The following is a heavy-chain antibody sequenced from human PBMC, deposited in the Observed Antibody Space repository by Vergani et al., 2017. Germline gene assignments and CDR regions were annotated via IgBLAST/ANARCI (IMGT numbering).Heavy chain of an antibody. CDR1: GFTFSSYS. CDR2: IWYDGSNK. CDR3: ARGPGEDGYTAGVDY. J-gene: IGHJ4*02. D-gene: IGHD5-24*01. V-gene: IGHV3-33*08. Sequence: VQLVETGGGLIQPGGSLRLSCAASGFTFSSYSMNWVRQAPGKGLEWVAVIWYDGSNKYYADSVKGRFTISRDNSKNTLYLQMNSLRAEDTAVYYCARGPGEDGYTAGVDYWGQGTLVTVSS.